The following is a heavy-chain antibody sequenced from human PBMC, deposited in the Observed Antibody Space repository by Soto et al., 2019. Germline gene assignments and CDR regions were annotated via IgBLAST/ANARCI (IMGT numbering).Heavy chain of an antibody. V-gene: IGHV3-33*01. Sequence: QVQLVESGGGVVQPGRSLRLSCAASGFTFSSYGMHWVRQAPGKGLEWVAVIWYDGVNKYYADSVKGRFTISRDNSKNTLYRHMNSLRAEDTAVYYCARDRWAAPPMPDYWGQGTLVTVSS. CDR2: IWYDGVNK. D-gene: IGHD2-2*01. CDR3: ARDRWAAPPMPDY. CDR1: GFTFSSYG. J-gene: IGHJ4*02.